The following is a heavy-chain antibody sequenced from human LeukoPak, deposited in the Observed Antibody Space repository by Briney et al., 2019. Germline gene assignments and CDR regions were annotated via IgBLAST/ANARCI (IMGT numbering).Heavy chain of an antibody. V-gene: IGHV3-23*02. D-gene: IGHD6-19*01. CDR3: ARDPYSSGWSPYYYYGMDV. J-gene: IGHJ6*02. Sequence: PGGSLRLSCTPSGFTFSSHAMSWVRQAPGEGLEWVSGISGNGAGTYYGDSVKGRFTISRDNSKNTLYLQMNSLRAEDTAVYYCARDPYSSGWSPYYYYGMDVWGQGTTVTVSS. CDR2: ISGNGAGT. CDR1: GFTFSSHA.